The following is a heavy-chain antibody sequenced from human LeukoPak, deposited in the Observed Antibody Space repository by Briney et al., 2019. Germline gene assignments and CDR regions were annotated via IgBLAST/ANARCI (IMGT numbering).Heavy chain of an antibody. D-gene: IGHD1-26*01. CDR1: GGTFDDYA. CDR2: ISWNSGSI. V-gene: IGHV3-9*03. J-gene: IGHJ3*02. Sequence: GGSLRLSCAASGGTFDDYAMHWVRHAPGKGLEGVSGISWNSGSIGYADSVKGRFTISRDNAKNSLYLQMNSLRAEDMALYYCAKDKEWELLGGAFDIWGQGTMVTVSS. CDR3: AKDKEWELLGGAFDI.